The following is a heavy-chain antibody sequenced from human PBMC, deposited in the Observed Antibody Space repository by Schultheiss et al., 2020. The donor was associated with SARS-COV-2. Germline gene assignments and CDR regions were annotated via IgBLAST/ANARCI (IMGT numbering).Heavy chain of an antibody. D-gene: IGHD4-23*01. CDR1: GFTFSSYG. J-gene: IGHJ5*02. Sequence: GESLKISCAASGFTFSSYGMHWVRQAPGKGLEWVAVISDDGSNKYYADSVKGRFTISRDNAKNSLYLQMNSLRDEDTAVYYCARMDMTTVAGGWFDPWGQGTLVTVSS. CDR2: ISDDGSNK. CDR3: ARMDMTTVAGGWFDP. V-gene: IGHV3-30*03.